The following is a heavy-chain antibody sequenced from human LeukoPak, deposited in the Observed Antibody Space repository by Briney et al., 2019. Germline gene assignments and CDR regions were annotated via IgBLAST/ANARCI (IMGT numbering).Heavy chain of an antibody. CDR3: ARDRFPHYDAHYGMDV. V-gene: IGHV3-9*01. D-gene: IGHD3-16*01. CDR2: ISWNSGNI. J-gene: IGHJ6*02. CDR1: GFTFDDYA. Sequence: PGGSLRLSCAASGFTFDDYAMHWVRQAPGKGLEWVSGISWNSGNIGYADSVKGRFTIARDNSKNTLYLQMVSLRAEDTADYYCARDRFPHYDAHYGMDVWGQGTTVTVSS.